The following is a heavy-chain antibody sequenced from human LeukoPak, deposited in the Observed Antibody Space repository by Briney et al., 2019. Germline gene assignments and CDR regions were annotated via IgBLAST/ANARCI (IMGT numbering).Heavy chain of an antibody. Sequence: GGSLRLSCAASGLTFRNAWMTRVRQAPGKGLEWVGRIKRKTVGGTTDYAAPVKGRFTISRDDSKDTLYLQMNSLIIADTCVHYCTTCGYSGYDSNYWGQGVLVTVSS. CDR3: TTCGYSGYDSNY. V-gene: IGHV3-15*01. D-gene: IGHD5-12*01. CDR1: GLTFRNAW. CDR2: IKRKTVGGTT. J-gene: IGHJ4*02.